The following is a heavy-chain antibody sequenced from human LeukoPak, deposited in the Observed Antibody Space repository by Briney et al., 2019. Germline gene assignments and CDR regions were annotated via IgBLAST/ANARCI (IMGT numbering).Heavy chain of an antibody. J-gene: IGHJ4*02. Sequence: GGSLRLSCAASGFTFSSYGMSWVRQAPGKGLEWVSAISGSGGSTYYADSVKGRFTISRDNSKNTLYLQMNSLRAEDTAVYYCANYGRPLGSDYWGQGTLVTVSS. CDR2: ISGSGGST. CDR3: ANYGRPLGSDY. CDR1: GFTFSSYG. V-gene: IGHV3-23*01. D-gene: IGHD2-15*01.